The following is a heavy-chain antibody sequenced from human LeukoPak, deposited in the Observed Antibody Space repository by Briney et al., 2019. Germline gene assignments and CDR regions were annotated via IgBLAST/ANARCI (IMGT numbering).Heavy chain of an antibody. CDR3: AKMGSHSSGWYGGYFDY. D-gene: IGHD6-19*01. J-gene: IGHJ4*02. V-gene: IGHV3-23*01. Sequence: GGSLRLSCAASGFTFSSYAMSWVRQAPGKGLEWVSAISGSGGSTYYADSVKGRFTISRDNSKNTLYLQMNSLRAEDTAVYYCAKMGSHSSGWYGGYFDYWGQGTLVTVSS. CDR2: ISGSGGST. CDR1: GFTFSSYA.